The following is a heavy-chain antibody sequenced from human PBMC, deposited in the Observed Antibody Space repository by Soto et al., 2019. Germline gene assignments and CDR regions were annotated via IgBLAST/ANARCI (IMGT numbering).Heavy chain of an antibody. CDR1: GFTFSNAW. Sequence: PGGSLRLSCAASGFTFSNAWMNWVRQAPGKGLEWVGRIKSKTDGGTTDYAAPVKGRFTISRDDSKNTLYLQMNSLKTEDTAVYYCTTDLVLEWLWVLGYYGMDVWGQGTTVTVSS. CDR2: IKSKTDGGTT. D-gene: IGHD3-3*01. V-gene: IGHV3-15*07. CDR3: TTDLVLEWLWVLGYYGMDV. J-gene: IGHJ6*02.